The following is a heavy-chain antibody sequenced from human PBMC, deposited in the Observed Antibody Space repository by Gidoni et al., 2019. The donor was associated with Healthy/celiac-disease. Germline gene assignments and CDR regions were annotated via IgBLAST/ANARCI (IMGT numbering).Heavy chain of an antibody. D-gene: IGHD4-17*01. J-gene: IGHJ3*02. Sequence: EVQLVESGGGLVQPGGSLRLSCAASGFTFSSYEMNWVRQAPGKGLEWVSYSSSSGSTIYYADSVKGRFTISRDNAKNSLYLQMNSLRAEDTAVYYCARGTSTTAPSNAFDIWGQGTMVTVSS. CDR1: GFTFSSYE. V-gene: IGHV3-48*03. CDR2: SSSSGSTI. CDR3: ARGTSTTAPSNAFDI.